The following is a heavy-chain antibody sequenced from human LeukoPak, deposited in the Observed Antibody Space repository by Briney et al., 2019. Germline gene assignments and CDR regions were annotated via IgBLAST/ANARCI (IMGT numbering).Heavy chain of an antibody. CDR1: GYTFTSYY. CDR3: ATGGAVTIQSPAQYFDY. V-gene: IGHV1-46*01. CDR2: INPSGGST. Sequence: GASVKVSCKASGYTFTSYYMHWVRQAPGQGLEWMGIINPSGGSTSYAQKFQGRVTMTRDTSTSTVYMELSSLRSEDTAVYYCATGGAVTIQSPAQYFDYWGQGTLVTVS. J-gene: IGHJ4*02. D-gene: IGHD4-11*01.